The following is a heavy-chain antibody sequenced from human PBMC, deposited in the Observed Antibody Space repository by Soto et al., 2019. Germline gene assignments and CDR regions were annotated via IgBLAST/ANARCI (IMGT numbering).Heavy chain of an antibody. V-gene: IGHV4-31*03. D-gene: IGHD3-10*01. CDR1: GGSISSGGYY. CDR2: IYYSGST. J-gene: IGHJ4*02. Sequence: SETLSLTCTVSGGSISSGGYYWSWIRQHPGKGLEWIGYIYYSGSTYYNPSLKSRVTISVDTSKNQFSLKLSSVTAADTAVYYCARHEVYYYGSGSYYPYWGQGTLVTVSS. CDR3: ARHEVYYYGSGSYYPY.